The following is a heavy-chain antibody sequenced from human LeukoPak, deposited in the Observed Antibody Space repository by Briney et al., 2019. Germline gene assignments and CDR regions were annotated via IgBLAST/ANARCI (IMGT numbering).Heavy chain of an antibody. CDR2: ISYDGSNK. CDR1: GFTFSSYG. J-gene: IGHJ4*02. V-gene: IGHV3-30*18. CDR3: ANSIAAAGF. Sequence: GGSLRLSCAASGFTFSSYGMHWVRQAPGEGLEWVAVISYDGSNKYYADSVKGRFTISRDNSKNTLYLQMNSLRAEDTAVYYCANSIAAAGFWGQGTLVTVSS. D-gene: IGHD6-13*01.